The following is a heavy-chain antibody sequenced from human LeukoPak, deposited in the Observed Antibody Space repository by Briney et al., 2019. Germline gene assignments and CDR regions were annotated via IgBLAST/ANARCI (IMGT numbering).Heavy chain of an antibody. CDR1: GGSFSGYY. D-gene: IGHD6-19*01. J-gene: IGHJ3*02. V-gene: IGHV4-34*01. CDR2: INHSGST. Sequence: SETLSLTCAVYGGSFSGYYWSWIRQPPGKGLEWIGEINHSGSTNYNPSLKSRVTISVDTSKNQFSLKLSSVTAADTAVYYCARAGGWYPNAGAFDIWGQGTMVTASS. CDR3: ARAGGWYPNAGAFDI.